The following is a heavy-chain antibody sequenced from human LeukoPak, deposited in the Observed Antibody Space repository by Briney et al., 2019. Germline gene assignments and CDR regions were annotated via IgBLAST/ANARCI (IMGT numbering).Heavy chain of an antibody. CDR1: GFILSNCA. J-gene: IGHJ4*02. CDR2: IDTKGTRT. V-gene: IGHV3-48*01. Sequence: SGGSLRLSCAASGFILSNCAMTWVRQAPGKGLEWVSGIDTKGTRTYYADSVKGRFTISRDNAKTSLYLQMNSLRAEDTAVYYCARVYSSSWYSSDFDYWGQGTLVTVSS. CDR3: ARVYSSSWYSSDFDY. D-gene: IGHD6-13*01.